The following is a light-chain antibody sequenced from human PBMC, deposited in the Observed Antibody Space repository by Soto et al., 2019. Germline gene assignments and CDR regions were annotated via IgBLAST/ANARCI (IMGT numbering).Light chain of an antibody. Sequence: DIQMTQSPSTLSASVGDRVTITCRASQSINNWLAWFQQKPGKAPQLLMYDASTLESGVPSRFSGSGSGTEFTVTISSLQPEDFATYYWEQYNSYSPGWTVGQGTKVEIK. CDR1: QSINNW. J-gene: IGKJ1*01. CDR2: DAS. V-gene: IGKV1-5*01. CDR3: EQYNSYSPGWT.